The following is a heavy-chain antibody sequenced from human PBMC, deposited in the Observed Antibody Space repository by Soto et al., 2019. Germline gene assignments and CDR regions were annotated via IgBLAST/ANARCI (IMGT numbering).Heavy chain of an antibody. J-gene: IGHJ6*02. D-gene: IGHD5-18*01. CDR2: IYPDDSNS. Sequence: PGESLNISCKASGFIFTDYWIGWVRQMPGKGLEWMGIIYPDDSNSRYSPSFQGQVTMSVDKSLTTAYLQWSSLKASDTATYYCARQEYSYGPSVGMDVWGQGTTVTVSS. V-gene: IGHV5-51*01. CDR1: GFIFTDYW. CDR3: ARQEYSYGPSVGMDV.